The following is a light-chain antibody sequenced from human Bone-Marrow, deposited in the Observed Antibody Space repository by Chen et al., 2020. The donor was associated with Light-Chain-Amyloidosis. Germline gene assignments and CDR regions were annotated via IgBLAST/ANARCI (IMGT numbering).Light chain of an antibody. Sequence: DIVVTQSPVYLPVSPGEPASISCSSSQSLLHSNGYNYLEWYLQKPGQSPQLLIFLGSNRASGVPGRFNGSGSGTDFTLKITTVEAEDVGVYYCLQALQAPLTFGGGTKVDIK. CDR3: LQALQAPLT. V-gene: IGKV2-28*01. J-gene: IGKJ4*01. CDR2: LGS. CDR1: QSLLHSNGYNY.